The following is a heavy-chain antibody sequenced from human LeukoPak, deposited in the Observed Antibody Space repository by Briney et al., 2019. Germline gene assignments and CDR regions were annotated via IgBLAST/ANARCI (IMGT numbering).Heavy chain of an antibody. V-gene: IGHV3-64*05. CDR1: GFTFKSYA. CDR2: INTNGANT. D-gene: IGHD3-9*01. J-gene: IGHJ4*02. CDR3: VKGGRYFDWLLPYFDY. Sequence: GGSLRLSCSASGFTFKSYAMHWVRQAPGKGLEYVSSINTNGANTYYADSVKGRFTISRDNSRNTVYVQMNSLTPEDTAVYYCVKGGRYFDWLLPYFDYWGQGTLVTVSS.